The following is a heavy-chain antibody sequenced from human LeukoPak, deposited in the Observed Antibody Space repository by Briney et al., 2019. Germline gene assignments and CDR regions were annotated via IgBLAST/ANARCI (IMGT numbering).Heavy chain of an antibody. D-gene: IGHD3-16*01. J-gene: IGHJ4*02. Sequence: SETLSLTCTVSGGSISSYYWSWIRQPPGKGLEWIGYIYYSGSTNYNPSLKSRVTISVDTSKNHFSLKLSSVAAADSAVYCCARMGRGGYYDTKVGVDYWGQGTLVTVSS. V-gene: IGHV4-59*01. CDR2: IYYSGST. CDR3: ARMGRGGYYDTKVGVDY. CDR1: GGSISSYY.